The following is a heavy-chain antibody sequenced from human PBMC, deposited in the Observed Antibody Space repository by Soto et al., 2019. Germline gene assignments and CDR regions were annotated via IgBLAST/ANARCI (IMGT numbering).Heavy chain of an antibody. CDR1: GLTFISFV. CDR2: ISGSGENT. Sequence: VFLRVSYGASGLTFISFVVSCVRQAPGKGLEWVSGISGSGENTYYGDSVKGRFTISRDNSKKTVYLQMNSLRAEDTAVYYCATASPAYYGAYWGQGTLVTVSS. CDR3: ATASPAYYGAY. D-gene: IGHD2-21*01. J-gene: IGHJ4*02. V-gene: IGHV3-23*01.